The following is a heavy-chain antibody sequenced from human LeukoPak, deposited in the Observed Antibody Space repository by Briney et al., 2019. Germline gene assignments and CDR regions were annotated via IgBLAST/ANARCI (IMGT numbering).Heavy chain of an antibody. D-gene: IGHD5-18*01. J-gene: IGHJ4*02. V-gene: IGHV3-30*04. Sequence: PGGSLRLSCAASGFTSSSYTLHWVRQAPGKGLEWVAVISYDGSNKYYADSVKGRFTISRDNSKNTLYLQMNSLRAEDTAVYYCAKDLDGYSYGSLFDYWGQGTLVTVSS. CDR2: ISYDGSNK. CDR1: GFTSSSYT. CDR3: AKDLDGYSYGSLFDY.